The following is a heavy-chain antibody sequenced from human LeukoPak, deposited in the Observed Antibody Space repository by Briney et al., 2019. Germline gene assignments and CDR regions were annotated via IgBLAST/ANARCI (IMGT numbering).Heavy chain of an antibody. CDR1: GFTFGDYA. Sequence: GGSLRLSCTASGFTFGDYAMSWGRQAPGKGLEWVGFIRSKAYGGTTEYAASVKGRFTISRDDSKSIAYLQMNSLKTEDTAVYYCTQTRIRFLEWFIFDYWGQGTLVTVSS. V-gene: IGHV3-49*04. J-gene: IGHJ4*02. D-gene: IGHD3-3*01. CDR3: TQTRIRFLEWFIFDY. CDR2: IRSKAYGGTT.